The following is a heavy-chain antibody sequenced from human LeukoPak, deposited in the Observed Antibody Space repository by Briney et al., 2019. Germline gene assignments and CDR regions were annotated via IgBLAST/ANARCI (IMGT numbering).Heavy chain of an antibody. CDR1: GGSISSYY. CDR3: AGVAGTTRAFDI. CDR2: IYYSGST. D-gene: IGHD1-7*01. Sequence: PSETLSLTCTVSGGSISSYYWSWIRQPPGKGLEWIGYIYYSGSTNYNPSLKSRVTISVDTSKNQFSLKLSSVTAADTAVYYCAGVAGTTRAFDIRGQGTMVTVSS. J-gene: IGHJ3*02. V-gene: IGHV4-59*01.